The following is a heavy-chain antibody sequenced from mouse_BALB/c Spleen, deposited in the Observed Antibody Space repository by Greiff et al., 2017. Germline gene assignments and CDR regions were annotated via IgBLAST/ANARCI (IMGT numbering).Heavy chain of an antibody. D-gene: IGHD2-14*01. Sequence: DVMLVESGGGLVTPGGSLKLSCAASGFAFSSYDMSWVRQTPEKRLEWVAYISSGGGSTYYSDTVKDRFTISRDNAKNTLYLQMSSLKSEDTAMYYCARRRYDRNYYAMDYWGQGTSVTVSS. CDR3: ARRRYDRNYYAMDY. CDR2: ISSGGGST. CDR1: GFAFSSYD. V-gene: IGHV5-12-1*01. J-gene: IGHJ4*01.